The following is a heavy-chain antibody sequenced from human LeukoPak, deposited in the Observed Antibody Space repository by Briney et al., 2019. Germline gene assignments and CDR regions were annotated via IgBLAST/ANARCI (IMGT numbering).Heavy chain of an antibody. Sequence: RSGGSLRLSCAASGFTFSSYAMSWVRQAPGKGLEWVSAISGSGGSTYYADSVKGRFTISRDNSKNTLYLQMNSLRAEDTAVYYCAKDSSTVTTSGTRGDYWGQGTLVTVSS. CDR2: ISGSGGST. CDR3: AKDSSTVTTSGTRGDY. V-gene: IGHV3-23*01. D-gene: IGHD4-17*01. CDR1: GFTFSSYA. J-gene: IGHJ4*02.